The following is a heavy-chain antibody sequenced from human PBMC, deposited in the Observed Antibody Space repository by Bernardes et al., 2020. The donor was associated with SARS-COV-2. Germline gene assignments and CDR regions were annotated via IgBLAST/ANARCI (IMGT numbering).Heavy chain of an antibody. D-gene: IGHD1-26*01. CDR2: INPNSGGT. CDR3: ARDRGGVGAIDY. CDR1: GYTFTGYY. V-gene: IGHV1-2*02. J-gene: IGHJ4*02. Sequence: ASVKVSCKASGYTFTGYYMHWVRQAPGQGLEWMGWINPNSGGTNSAQKFQGRVTMTRDTSISTAYMELSSLRSDDTAVYYCARDRGGVGAIDYWGQGTLVTVSS.